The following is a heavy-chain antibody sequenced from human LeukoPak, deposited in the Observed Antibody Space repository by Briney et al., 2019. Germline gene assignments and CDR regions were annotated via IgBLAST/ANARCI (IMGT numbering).Heavy chain of an antibody. J-gene: IGHJ4*02. Sequence: ASVKVSCKAFGYTFTSNYMHWVRQAPGQGPEWMGVISPSGGSTTYAQKFQGRVTLTRDMSTSTDYLELSSLRSDDTAVYYCARAKGYSSSLIDYWGQGTLVTVSS. CDR2: ISPSGGST. CDR1: GYTFTSNY. CDR3: ARAKGYSSSLIDY. V-gene: IGHV1-46*01. D-gene: IGHD6-6*01.